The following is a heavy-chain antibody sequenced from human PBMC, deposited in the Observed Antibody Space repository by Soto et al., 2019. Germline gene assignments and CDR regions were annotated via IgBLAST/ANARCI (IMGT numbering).Heavy chain of an antibody. CDR2: IIPIFGTA. J-gene: IGHJ6*02. CDR3: AVTMTNYYYYGMDA. V-gene: IGHV1-69*12. CDR1: GGTFSSYA. D-gene: IGHD3-22*01. Sequence: QVQLVQSGAEVKKPGSSVKVSCKASGGTFSSYAISWVRQAPGQGLEWMGGIIPIFGTADYAQKFQGRVTITAGESTSTAYMELSSLRSEDTAVYYCAVTMTNYYYYGMDAWGQGTTVTVSS.